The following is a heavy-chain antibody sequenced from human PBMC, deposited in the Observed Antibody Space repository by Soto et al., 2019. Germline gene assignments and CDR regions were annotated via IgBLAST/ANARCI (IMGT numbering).Heavy chain of an antibody. CDR2: IKQDGSEK. J-gene: IGHJ3*02. V-gene: IGHV3-7*01. CDR1: GFTFTSYW. Sequence: LRLSCAASGFTFTSYWMSWVRQAPGKTLEWVANIKQDGSEKSYVDSVKGRFTLSRDNAKNSLYLQMNSLRAEDTAIYYCARLQDIVRRANFDISGQGTMVTVSS. D-gene: IGHD2-15*01. CDR3: ARLQDIVRRANFDI.